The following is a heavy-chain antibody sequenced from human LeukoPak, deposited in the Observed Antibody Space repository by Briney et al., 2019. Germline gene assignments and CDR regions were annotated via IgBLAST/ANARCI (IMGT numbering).Heavy chain of an antibody. V-gene: IGHV3-49*04. D-gene: IGHD2-15*01. Sequence: GRSLRLSCSTSGFTFEDYAMSWVRQAPGKGLEWVGFIQAKAYGGATKYAASVNGRFSISRDDSQSIANLQRNDLKTEDTAVYYCTRAPNAPCIGCRRYLDGCGQGTLVTVSS. CDR3: TRAPNAPCIGCRRYLDG. CDR1: GFTFEDYA. J-gene: IGHJ4*02. CDR2: IQAKAYGGAT.